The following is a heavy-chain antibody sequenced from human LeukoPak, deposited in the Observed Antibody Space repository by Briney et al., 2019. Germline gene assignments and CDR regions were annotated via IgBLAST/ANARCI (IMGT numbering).Heavy chain of an antibody. Sequence: PGGSLRLSCAASGFTFSDYYMSWIRQAPGKGLEWVSYISSSSSYTNYADSVKGRFTISRDNAKNSLYLQMNSLRAEDTAVYYCARGLVIAVSRAHDFDIWGQGTMVTVSS. V-gene: IGHV3-11*06. CDR1: GFTFSDYY. CDR3: ARGLVIAVSRAHDFDI. CDR2: ISSSSSYT. J-gene: IGHJ3*02. D-gene: IGHD6-19*01.